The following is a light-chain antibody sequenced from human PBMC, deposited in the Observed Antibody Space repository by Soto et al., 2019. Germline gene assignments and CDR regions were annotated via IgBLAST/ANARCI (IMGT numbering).Light chain of an antibody. V-gene: IGKV1-39*01. Sequence: DIQMTQSPSSLSASVGDRVTITCRASQSISSYLNWYQQKPGKAPKILIYAASSLQSGVPSRLSVSGSGTDFTLTISSLQPEEFATDDCQQSYSTQTFGQGTRLEI. CDR3: QQSYSTQT. J-gene: IGKJ5*01. CDR1: QSISSY. CDR2: AAS.